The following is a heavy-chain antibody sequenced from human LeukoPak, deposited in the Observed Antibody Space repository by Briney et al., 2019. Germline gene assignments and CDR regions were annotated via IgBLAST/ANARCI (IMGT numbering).Heavy chain of an antibody. J-gene: IGHJ4*02. Sequence: GGTLRLSCAASGLIFSSHGMSWVRQAPGKGLEWVSSVDISGASTYYADSVKGRFTISRDNAKNSLYLQMNSLRAEDTAVYYCARVGPAMALFDYWGQGTLVTVSS. CDR3: ARVGPAMALFDY. D-gene: IGHD5-18*01. CDR2: VDISGAST. CDR1: GLIFSSHG. V-gene: IGHV3-21*01.